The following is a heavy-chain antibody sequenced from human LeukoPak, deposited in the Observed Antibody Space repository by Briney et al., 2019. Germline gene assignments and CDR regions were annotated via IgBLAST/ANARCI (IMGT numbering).Heavy chain of an antibody. D-gene: IGHD5-24*01. Sequence: GGSLRLSCAASGFNFSIYWMSWVRQAPGKGLEWVANIKQDGSEKYNVDSVKGRFTISGDNAKNSLYLQMNSLRAEDTAVYYCARDLIRRDGYNSEAFDIWGQGTMVTVSS. CDR1: GFNFSIYW. J-gene: IGHJ3*02. CDR3: ARDLIRRDGYNSEAFDI. V-gene: IGHV3-7*01. CDR2: IKQDGSEK.